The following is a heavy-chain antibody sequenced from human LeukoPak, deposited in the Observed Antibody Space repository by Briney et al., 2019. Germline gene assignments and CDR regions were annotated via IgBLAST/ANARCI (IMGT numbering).Heavy chain of an antibody. CDR1: GNDSDDYG. CDR2: INWDGGAT. D-gene: IGHD6-13*01. J-gene: IGHJ4*02. CDR3: ARDLSSSWYSLGY. V-gene: IGHV3-20*04. Sequence: GGCLRLSCTDSGNDSDDYGMSWVRQVPRKGLEWVAGINWDGGATAYSDSVKGRFTITRDHAKNSLLLQMESLRAEDTGLYFCARDLSSSWYSLGYWGQGIPVTVSS.